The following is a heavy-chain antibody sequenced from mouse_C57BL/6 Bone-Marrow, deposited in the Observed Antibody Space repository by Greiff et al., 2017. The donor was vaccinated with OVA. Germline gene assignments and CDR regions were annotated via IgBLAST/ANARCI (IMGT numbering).Heavy chain of an antibody. J-gene: IGHJ2*01. CDR1: GYTFTSYW. V-gene: IGHV1-69*01. Sequence: QVQLQQPGAELVMPGASVKLSCKASGYTFTSYWMHWVKQRPGQGLEWIGVIDPSDSYTNYNQKFKGKSTLTVDKSSSTAYMQLSSLTSEDSAVYYCARYRTGSFDYWGQGTTLTVSS. CDR2: IDPSDSYT. D-gene: IGHD4-1*01. CDR3: ARYRTGSFDY.